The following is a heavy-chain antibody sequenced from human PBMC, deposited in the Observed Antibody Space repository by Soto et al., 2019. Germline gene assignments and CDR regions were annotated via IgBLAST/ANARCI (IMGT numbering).Heavy chain of an antibody. CDR2: IIPIYGTA. CDR1: GGTFSSFT. J-gene: IGHJ6*02. V-gene: IGHV1-69*13. CDR3: ASEGIAVAGTQVYYYYYGMDV. D-gene: IGHD6-19*01. Sequence: SVKVSCKASGGTFSSFTISWVRQAPGQGLEWMGGIIPIYGTANYAQKFQGRVTITADASTRTAYMELSSLRSEDTAVYYCASEGIAVAGTQVYYYYYGMDVWGQGTTVTVSS.